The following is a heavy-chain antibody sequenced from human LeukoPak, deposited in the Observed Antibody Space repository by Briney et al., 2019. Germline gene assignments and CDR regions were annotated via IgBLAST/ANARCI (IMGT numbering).Heavy chain of an antibody. V-gene: IGHV3-43D*03. D-gene: IGHD5-24*01. CDR2: ISWDGGST. CDR1: GFTFDDYA. CDR3: AKDIRDGYNPYFDY. Sequence: PGGSLRLSCAASGFTFDDYAMHWVRQAPGKGLEWVSLISWDGGSTYYADSVKGQFTISRDNSKNSLYQQMKSLRAEDTALYYCAKDIRDGYNPYFDYWGQGTLVTVSS. J-gene: IGHJ4*02.